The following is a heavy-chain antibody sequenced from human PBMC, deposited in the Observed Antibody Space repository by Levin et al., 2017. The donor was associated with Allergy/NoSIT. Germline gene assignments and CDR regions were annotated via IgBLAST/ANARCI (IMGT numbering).Heavy chain of an antibody. CDR3: ARGLVDCSGGSCYPL. CDR1: GYTFTSYN. Sequence: EASVKVSCKASGYTFTSYNINWVRQATGQGLEWMGWMNPNSGSSVYAQKFQGRVTMTRNTAITTAYMELSSLRSEDTAVYYCARGLVDCSGGSCYPLWGQGTLVTASS. CDR2: MNPNSGSS. V-gene: IGHV1-8*01. J-gene: IGHJ4*02. D-gene: IGHD2-15*01.